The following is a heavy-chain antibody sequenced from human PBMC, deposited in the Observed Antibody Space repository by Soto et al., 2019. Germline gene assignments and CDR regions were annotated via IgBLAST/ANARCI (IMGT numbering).Heavy chain of an antibody. CDR3: ARVVAVAATLIPGSGAPGGYYFDY. CDR2: IYYSGST. Sequence: QVQLQESGPGLVKPSQTLSLTCTVSGGSISSGDCYWSWIRQPPGKGLEWIGYIYYSGSTYYNPSLKSRVTISVDTSKNQFSLKLSSVTAADTAVYYCARVVAVAATLIPGSGAPGGYYFDYWGQGTLVTVSS. D-gene: IGHD2-15*01. J-gene: IGHJ4*02. V-gene: IGHV4-30-4*01. CDR1: GGSISSGDCY.